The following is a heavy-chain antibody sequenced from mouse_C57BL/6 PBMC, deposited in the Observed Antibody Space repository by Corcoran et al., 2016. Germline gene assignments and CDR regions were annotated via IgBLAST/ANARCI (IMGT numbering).Heavy chain of an antibody. CDR1: GYSITSGYY. D-gene: IGHD1-1*01. J-gene: IGHJ2*01. V-gene: IGHV3-6*01. CDR3: ARGGFYGSSFDY. Sequence: DVQLQESGPGLVKPSQSLSLTCSVTGYSITSGYYGNWIRQFPGNKLEWMGYISYDGSNNYNPSLKNRISITRDTSKNQFFLKLNSVTTEDTATYYCARGGFYGSSFDYWGQGTTLTVSS. CDR2: ISYDGSN.